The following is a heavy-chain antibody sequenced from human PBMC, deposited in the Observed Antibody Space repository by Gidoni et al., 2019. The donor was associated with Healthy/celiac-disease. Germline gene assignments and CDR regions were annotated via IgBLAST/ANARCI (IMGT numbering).Heavy chain of an antibody. CDR1: GGTFSSYT. CDR3: ASGATVTTDYYYYGMDV. CDR2: IIPILGIA. J-gene: IGHJ6*02. D-gene: IGHD4-17*01. Sequence: QVQLVQSGAEVKKPGSSVKVSCKASGGTFSSYTISWVRQAPGQGLEWMGRIIPILGIANYAQKFQGRVTITADKSTSTAYMELSSLRSEDTAVYYCASGATVTTDYYYYGMDVWGQGTTVTVSS. V-gene: IGHV1-69*02.